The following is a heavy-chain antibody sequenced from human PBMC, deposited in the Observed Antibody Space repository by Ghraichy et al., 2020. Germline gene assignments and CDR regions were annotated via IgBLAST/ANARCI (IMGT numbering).Heavy chain of an antibody. CDR3: ARASYSDISYFDY. J-gene: IGHJ4*02. V-gene: IGHV3-33*01. CDR2: IWYDGSNK. Sequence: GESLNISCAASGFTFSSYGMHWVRQAPGKGLEWVALIWYDGSNKYYADSVKGRFTISRDNSKNTLYLQMNSLRAEDTAVYYCARASYSDISYFDYWGQGTLVTVSS. CDR1: GFTFSSYG. D-gene: IGHD1-26*01.